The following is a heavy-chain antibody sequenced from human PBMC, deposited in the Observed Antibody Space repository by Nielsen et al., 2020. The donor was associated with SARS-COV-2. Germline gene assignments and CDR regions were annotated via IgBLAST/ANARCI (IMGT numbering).Heavy chain of an antibody. Sequence: GGSLRLSCKTSGYTFSTYWIGWVRQMPGKGLEWMGIIYPGDSDTKYSPSFQGQVTISADKSTGIAYLQWSSLKASDSATYYCARRTGYGDYAWFDPWGQGTQVTVSS. V-gene: IGHV5-51*01. J-gene: IGHJ5*02. CDR3: ARRTGYGDYAWFDP. CDR2: IYPGDSDT. D-gene: IGHD4-17*01. CDR1: GYTFSTYW.